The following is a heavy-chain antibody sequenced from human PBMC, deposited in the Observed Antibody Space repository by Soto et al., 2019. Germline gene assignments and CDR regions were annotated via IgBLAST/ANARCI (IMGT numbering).Heavy chain of an antibody. Sequence: SETLSLTCAVSGGSISSSNWCSWVRQPPGKGLEWIGVIYHSGSTNYNPSLKSRVTISVDKSKNQFSLKLSSVTAADTAVYYCARNIVVVVAATGSKYNWFDPWGQGTLVTVSS. CDR1: GGSISSSNW. CDR3: ARNIVVVVAATGSKYNWFDP. V-gene: IGHV4-4*02. J-gene: IGHJ5*02. D-gene: IGHD2-15*01. CDR2: IYHSGST.